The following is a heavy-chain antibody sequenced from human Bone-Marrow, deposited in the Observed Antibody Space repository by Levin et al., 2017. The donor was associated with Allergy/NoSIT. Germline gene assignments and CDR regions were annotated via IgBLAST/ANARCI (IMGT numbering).Heavy chain of an antibody. V-gene: IGHV7-4-1*02. D-gene: IGHD3-16*02. J-gene: IGHJ3*01. CDR3: PREFPYTPATWSSRPPLDALQL. CDR1: GYSFTHYA. CDR2: INIHTGNP. Sequence: ASVKVSCKASGYSFTHYAINWVRQAPGQGLEWMGWINIHTGNPTYVQAFTGRFVFSFDTSVSTAYLQISSLKTEDTAVYYCPREFPYTPATWSSRPPLDALQLWSPGTRVTLSS.